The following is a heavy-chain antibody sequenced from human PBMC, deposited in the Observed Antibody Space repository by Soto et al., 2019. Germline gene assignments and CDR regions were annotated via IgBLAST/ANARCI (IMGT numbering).Heavy chain of an antibody. Sequence: SLRLSCAASGFTFSSYEMNWVRQAPGKGLEWVSYISSSGYTIHYADSVKGRFTISRDNAKNSLYLQMNSLRAEDTAVYYCARVSQSSIEYFQHWGQGTLVTVSS. V-gene: IGHV3-48*03. CDR1: GFTFSSYE. J-gene: IGHJ1*01. CDR2: ISSSGYTI. CDR3: ARVSQSSIEYFQH.